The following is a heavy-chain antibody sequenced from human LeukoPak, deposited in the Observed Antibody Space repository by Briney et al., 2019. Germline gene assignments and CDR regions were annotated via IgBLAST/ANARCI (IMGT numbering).Heavy chain of an antibody. CDR3: AREKPVDTAMVLDY. CDR2: ISAHSGKT. V-gene: IGHV1-18*01. J-gene: IGHJ4*02. D-gene: IGHD5-18*01. CDR1: GYTFNTYI. Sequence: ASVKVSCKASGYTFNTYIINWVRQAPGQGLEWMGWISAHSGKTVYTQNLQGRLTITTDTSTTTAYMELRSLTSDDTAVYYCAREKPVDTAMVLDYWGQGTLVTVSS.